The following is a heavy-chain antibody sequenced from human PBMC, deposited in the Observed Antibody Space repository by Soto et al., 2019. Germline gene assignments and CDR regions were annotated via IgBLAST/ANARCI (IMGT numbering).Heavy chain of an antibody. CDR1: GGTFSSYT. CDR3: AGSLHPHRTSDP. CDR2: IIPILGIA. D-gene: IGHD4-4*01. J-gene: IGHJ5*02. V-gene: IGHV1-69*02. Sequence: GASVKVSCKAPGGTFSSYTISWVRQAPGQGLEWMGRIIPILGIANYAQKFQGRVTITADKSTSTAYMELSSLRSEDTAVYYCAGSLHPHRTSDPWGQATLVTLSS.